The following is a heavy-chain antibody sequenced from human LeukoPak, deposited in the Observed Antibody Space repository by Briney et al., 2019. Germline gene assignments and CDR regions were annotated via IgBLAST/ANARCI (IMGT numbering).Heavy chain of an antibody. CDR3: AKVRISSGWSDY. CDR1: GFPFSSYG. Sequence: PGRSLRLSCAASGFPFSSYGMHWVRQAPGKGLEWVAVISYDGSNKYYADSVKGRFTISRDNSKNTLYLQMNSLRAEDTAVYYCAKVRISSGWSDYWGQGTLVTVSS. V-gene: IGHV3-30*18. D-gene: IGHD6-19*01. CDR2: ISYDGSNK. J-gene: IGHJ4*02.